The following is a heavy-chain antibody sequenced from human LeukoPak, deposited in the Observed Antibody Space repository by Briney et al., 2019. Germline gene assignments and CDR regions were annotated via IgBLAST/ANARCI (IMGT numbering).Heavy chain of an antibody. V-gene: IGHV1-2*02. CDR3: ARVRIVGALVDY. CDR2: INPNSGGT. J-gene: IGHJ4*02. Sequence: EASVKVSCKASGYTFTGYYMHWVRQAPGQGLEWMGWINPNSGGTNYAQKFQGRVTMTRDTSISTAYMELSRLRSDDTAVYYCARVRIVGALVDYWDQGTLVTVSS. CDR1: GYTFTGYY. D-gene: IGHD1-26*01.